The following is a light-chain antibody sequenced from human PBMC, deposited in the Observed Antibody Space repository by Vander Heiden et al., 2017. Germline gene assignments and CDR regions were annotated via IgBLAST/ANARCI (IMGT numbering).Light chain of an antibody. CDR3: AAWDDSLNGSVV. J-gene: IGLJ2*01. CDR2: SDN. Sequence: QSVLPQPPSASGTPGRRVTLSCSGSGSNIGTNTVSWYQQCPGTAPNLLLYSDNQRPSGVPDRFSGSKSGTSASLAISGLQSEDEADYYCAAWDDSLNGSVVFGGGTKLTVL. V-gene: IGLV1-44*01. CDR1: GSNIGTNT.